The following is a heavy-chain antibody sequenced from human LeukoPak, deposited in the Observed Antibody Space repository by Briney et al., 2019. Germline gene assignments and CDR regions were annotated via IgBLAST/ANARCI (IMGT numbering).Heavy chain of an antibody. V-gene: IGHV4-59*01. CDR1: GGSISSYY. CDR3: ARETSQKGAHYMDV. Sequence: SETLSLTCTVSGGSISSYYWSWIRQPPGKGLEWIGYIYYSGSTNYNPSLKSRVTISLDTYKNQFSLKLSSVTAADTAVYYCARETSQKGAHYMDVWGKGTTVTISS. J-gene: IGHJ6*03. CDR2: IYYSGST. D-gene: IGHD3-16*01.